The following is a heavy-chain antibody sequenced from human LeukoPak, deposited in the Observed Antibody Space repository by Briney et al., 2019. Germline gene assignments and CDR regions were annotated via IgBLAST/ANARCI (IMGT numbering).Heavy chain of an antibody. CDR1: GYTFTSYG. CDR2: ISAYNGNT. J-gene: IGHJ6*03. V-gene: IGHV1-18*01. D-gene: IGHD3-3*01. Sequence: VASVKVSCKASGYTFTSYGISWVRQAPGQGLEWMGWISAYNGNTNYAQKLQGRVTMTTDTSTSTAYMELRSLRSDDTAMYYCARVFTIFGVVTPYYYYMDVWGKGTTVTVSS. CDR3: ARVFTIFGVVTPYYYYMDV.